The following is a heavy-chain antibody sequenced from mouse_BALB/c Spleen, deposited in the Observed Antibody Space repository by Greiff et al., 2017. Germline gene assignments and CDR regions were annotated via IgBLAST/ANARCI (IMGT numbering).Heavy chain of an antibody. J-gene: IGHJ4*01. Sequence: VMLVESGPGLVAPSQSLSITCTVSGFSLTSYGVHWVRQPPGKGLEWLGVIWAGGSTNYNSALMSRLSISKDNSKSQVFLKMNSLQTDDTAMYYCARYDTGDAMDYWGQGTSVTVSS. CDR1: GFSLTSYG. D-gene: IGHD2-3*01. CDR2: IWAGGST. CDR3: ARYDTGDAMDY. V-gene: IGHV2-9*02.